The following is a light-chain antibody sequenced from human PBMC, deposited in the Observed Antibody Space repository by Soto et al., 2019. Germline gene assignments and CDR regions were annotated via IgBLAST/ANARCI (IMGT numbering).Light chain of an antibody. J-gene: IGKJ1*01. V-gene: IGKV3-15*01. CDR2: GAS. Sequence: VRPQSPDPLSVSPGERATLSCRASQSISTFLASYQQNPGHAPTLLMYGASNRATGIPARFSGSGSGTEFTLTISSLQPEDFATYYCQQSYSSPPTFGQGTKVDIK. CDR3: QQSYSSPPT. CDR1: QSISTF.